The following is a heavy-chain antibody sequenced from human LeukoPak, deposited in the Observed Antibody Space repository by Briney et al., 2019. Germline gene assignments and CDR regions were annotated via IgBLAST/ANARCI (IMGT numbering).Heavy chain of an antibody. CDR1: GYTFTSYG. CDR2: ISAYNGNT. J-gene: IGHJ4*02. V-gene: IGHV1-18*01. Sequence: ASVKVSCKASGYTFTSYGISWVRQAPGQGLEWMGWISAYNGNTNYAQKLQGRVTMATDTSTSTAYMEPRSLRSDDTAVYYCARDTSRNIAAAGSNFDYWGQGTLVTVSS. CDR3: ARDTSRNIAAAGSNFDY. D-gene: IGHD6-13*01.